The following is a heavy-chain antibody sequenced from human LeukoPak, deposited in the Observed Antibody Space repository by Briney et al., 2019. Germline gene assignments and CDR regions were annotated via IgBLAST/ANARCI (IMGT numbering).Heavy chain of an antibody. D-gene: IGHD3-22*01. CDR1: GYTFTSYG. CDR3: ARDLGHYYDSSGYYQDVKFDP. CDR2: ISAYNGNT. V-gene: IGHV1-18*01. J-gene: IGHJ5*02. Sequence: ASVKVSCKASGYTFTSYGISWVRQAPGQGLEWMGWISAYNGNTNYARKLQGRVTMTTDTSTSTAYMELRSLRSDDTAVYYCARDLGHYYDSSGYYQDVKFDPWGQGTLVTVSS.